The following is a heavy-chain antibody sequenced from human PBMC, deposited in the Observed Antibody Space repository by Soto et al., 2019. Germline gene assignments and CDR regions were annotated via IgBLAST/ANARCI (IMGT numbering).Heavy chain of an antibody. J-gene: IGHJ4*02. V-gene: IGHV3-23*01. Sequence: EVQLLESGGGLVQPGGSLRLSCAASGFTFSNYAMSWVRQAPGKGLEWVSAISGSGGSTYYADSVKGPFTIPRDNSKNMLYLQMNSLRAEDTAVYYCAKSTVGVFRGFDYWGQGTLVTVSS. CDR1: GFTFSNYA. D-gene: IGHD1-26*01. CDR2: ISGSGGST. CDR3: AKSTVGVFRGFDY.